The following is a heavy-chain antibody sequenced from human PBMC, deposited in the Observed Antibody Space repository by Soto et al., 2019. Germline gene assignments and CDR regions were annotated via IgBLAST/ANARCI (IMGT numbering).Heavy chain of an antibody. CDR1: RGSNNRGCYC. CDR3: ARGDYDSSGHFGY. J-gene: IGHJ4*02. V-gene: IGHV4-31*03. CDR2: IYYSGST. D-gene: IGHD3-22*01. Sequence: PSETLSLTCTLSRGSNNRGCYCWSWIRQHPGKGLEWIGYIYYSGSTYYNPSLKSRVTISVDTSKNQFSLKLSSVTAADTAVYYCARGDYDSSGHFGYWGRRTRGAVCS.